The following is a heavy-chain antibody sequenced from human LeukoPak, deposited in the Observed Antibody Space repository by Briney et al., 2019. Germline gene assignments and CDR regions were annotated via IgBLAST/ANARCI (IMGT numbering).Heavy chain of an antibody. Sequence: GGSLRVSCAASGFTFRSYAMTWVRQAPGKGLEWVSGISGSGGNAYYADSVKGRFTISRDNSKNTLYLQMNSLRAEDTAVYYCAKFDVVGVPALDDPLDHWGQGTLVTVSS. V-gene: IGHV3-23*01. D-gene: IGHD2-2*01. CDR1: GFTFRSYA. CDR2: ISGSGGNA. CDR3: AKFDVVGVPALDDPLDH. J-gene: IGHJ4*02.